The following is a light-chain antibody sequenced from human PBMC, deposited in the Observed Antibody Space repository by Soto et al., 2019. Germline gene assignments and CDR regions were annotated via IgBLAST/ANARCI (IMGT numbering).Light chain of an antibody. CDR3: AAWDDSLSGAV. CDR1: SSNIGSNY. CDR2: RNN. Sequence: QSVLTQPPSASGTPGQRVTISCSGSSSNIGSNYVYWYQQLPGTAPKLLIYRNNQRPSGVPDRLSGSKSGTSASLAISGRRSEDGADYYCAAWDDSLSGAVFGGGTQLTVL. J-gene: IGLJ7*01. V-gene: IGLV1-47*01.